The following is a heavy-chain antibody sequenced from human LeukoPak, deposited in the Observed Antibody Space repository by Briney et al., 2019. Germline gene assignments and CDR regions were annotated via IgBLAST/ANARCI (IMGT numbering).Heavy chain of an antibody. Sequence: GGSLRLSCAASGFTFDDYTMHWVRQAPGKGLEWVSLISWDGGSTYYADSVKGRFTISRDNSKNSLYLQMNSLRTEDTALCYCAKEERRDGYLDYWGQGTLVTVSS. CDR3: AKEERRDGYLDY. J-gene: IGHJ4*02. D-gene: IGHD5-24*01. CDR1: GFTFDDYT. V-gene: IGHV3-43*01. CDR2: ISWDGGST.